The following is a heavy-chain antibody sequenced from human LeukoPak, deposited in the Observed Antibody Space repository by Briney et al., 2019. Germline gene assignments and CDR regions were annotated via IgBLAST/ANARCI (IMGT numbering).Heavy chain of an antibody. D-gene: IGHD3-10*01. Sequence: GGSLRLSCAASGFIFSSYNMNWVRQAPGKGLEWVSYISSISSTIYYADSVKGRFTISRDNAKNSLYLQMNSLRAEDTAVYYCARAGFTFSDYFGSFFDFWGQGTLVTVSS. CDR2: ISSISSTI. CDR1: GFIFSSYN. CDR3: ARAGFTFSDYFGSFFDF. V-gene: IGHV3-48*01. J-gene: IGHJ5*01.